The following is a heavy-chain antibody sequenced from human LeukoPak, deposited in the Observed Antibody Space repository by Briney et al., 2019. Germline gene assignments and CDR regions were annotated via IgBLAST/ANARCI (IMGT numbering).Heavy chain of an antibody. J-gene: IGHJ4*02. V-gene: IGHV3-30*18. CDR3: AKKRGKMGLGSVDY. CDR2: ISYDGSNK. Sequence: PGGSLRLSCAASGFTFSSYGMHWVRQAPGKGLEWVAVISYDGSNKYYADSVKGRFTISRDNSKNTLYLQMNSLRAEDTAVYYCAKKRGKMGLGSVDYWGQGTLVTVSS. CDR1: GFTFSSYG. D-gene: IGHD7-27*01.